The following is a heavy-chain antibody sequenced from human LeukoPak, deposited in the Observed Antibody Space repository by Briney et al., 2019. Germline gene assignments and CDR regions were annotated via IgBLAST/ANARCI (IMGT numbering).Heavy chain of an antibody. V-gene: IGHV1-2*06. CDR3: AKTYYYGSGSSFWFDP. CDR2: INPNSGDT. Sequence: SVKVSCKASGYTFTGYSMHWVRQAPGQGLEWMGRINPNSGDTNYAQKFQGRVTMTRDTSISTAYMELSRLRSDDTAFYYCAKTYYYGSGSSFWFDPWGQGTLVTVSS. J-gene: IGHJ5*02. D-gene: IGHD3-10*01. CDR1: GYTFTGYS.